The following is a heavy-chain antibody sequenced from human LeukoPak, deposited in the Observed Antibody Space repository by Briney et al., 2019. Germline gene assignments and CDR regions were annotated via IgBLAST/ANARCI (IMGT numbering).Heavy chain of an antibody. CDR1: GFAFSSYG. Sequence: GGSLRLSCAASGFAFSSYGMHWVRQAPGKGLEWVAYIHYDSTTEDYADSVKGRFTISRDNAKNSLYLQMNSLRAEDTALYYCARAPGVRYYYYMDVWGKGTTVTVSS. V-gene: IGHV3-30*02. D-gene: IGHD2-8*01. CDR3: ARAPGVRYYYYMDV. CDR2: IHYDSTTE. J-gene: IGHJ6*03.